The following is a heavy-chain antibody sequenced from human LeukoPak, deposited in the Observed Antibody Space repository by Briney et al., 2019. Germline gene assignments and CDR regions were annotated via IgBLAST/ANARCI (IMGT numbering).Heavy chain of an antibody. Sequence: GGSLRLSCTGSGITFGDYAMSWFRQAPGKGLEWVGFIRRKSDGETTEYAASVKGRFTISRDDSKSIAYVQMNSLKIEGTAVYYCTRGVYNGYVYWFDPWGQGTLVTVSS. J-gene: IGHJ5*02. CDR1: GITFGDYA. D-gene: IGHD5-12*01. V-gene: IGHV3-49*03. CDR3: TRGVYNGYVYWFDP. CDR2: IRRKSDGETT.